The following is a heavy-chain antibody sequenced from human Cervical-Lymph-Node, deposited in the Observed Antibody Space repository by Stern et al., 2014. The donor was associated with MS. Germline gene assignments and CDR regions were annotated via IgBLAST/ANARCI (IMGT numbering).Heavy chain of an antibody. CDR2: IYWDADE. V-gene: IGHV2-5*02. D-gene: IGHD4-17*01. CDR1: GFSLNTSGEG. CDR3: AHTTVTFDEAYGLDV. J-gene: IGHJ6*02. Sequence: QVTLKESGPTLVKPTQTLTLTCTFSGFSLNTSGEGVGWIRQHPGKALERLAVIYWDADERYSPSLNSRLTITKDTSKNQVVLTMANMDPVDTGTYYCAHTTVTFDEAYGLDVWGQGTTVTVSS.